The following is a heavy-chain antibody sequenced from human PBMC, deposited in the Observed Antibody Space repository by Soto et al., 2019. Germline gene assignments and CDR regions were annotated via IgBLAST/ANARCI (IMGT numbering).Heavy chain of an antibody. V-gene: IGHV3-53*01. Sequence: GGSLRLSCAASGFTVSSNYMSWVRQAPGKGLEWVSVIYSGGSTYYADSVKGRFTISRDNSKNTLYLQMNSLRAEDTAVYYCATSFIYSYGSDYWGQGTLVTVSS. J-gene: IGHJ4*02. CDR2: IYSGGST. CDR3: ATSFIYSYGSDY. D-gene: IGHD5-18*01. CDR1: GFTVSSNY.